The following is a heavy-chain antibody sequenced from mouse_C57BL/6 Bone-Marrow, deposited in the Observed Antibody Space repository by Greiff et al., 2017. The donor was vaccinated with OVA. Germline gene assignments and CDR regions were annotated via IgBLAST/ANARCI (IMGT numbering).Heavy chain of an antibody. CDR2: ISDGGSYT. D-gene: IGHD2-4*01. Sequence: VQLVESGGGLVKPGGSLKLSCAASGFTFSSYAMSWVRQTPEKRLEWVATISDGGSYTYYPDNVKGRFTISRDNAKNNLYLQMSHLKSEDTAMYYCARYDYDVYYFDYWGQGTTLTVSS. CDR3: ARYDYDVYYFDY. J-gene: IGHJ2*01. V-gene: IGHV5-4*01. CDR1: GFTFSSYA.